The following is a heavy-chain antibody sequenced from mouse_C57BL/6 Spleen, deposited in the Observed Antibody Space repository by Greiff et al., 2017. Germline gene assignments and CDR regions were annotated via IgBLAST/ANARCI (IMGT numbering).Heavy chain of an antibody. J-gene: IGHJ1*03. CDR1: GFTFSDYG. V-gene: IGHV5-17*01. D-gene: IGHD2-2*01. CDR3: ARRGYYWYFDV. CDR2: IRSGSSTI. Sequence: EVHLVESGGGLVKPGGSLKLSCAASGFTFSDYGMHWFRQALEKGLEWVAYIRSGSSTIYYDDPVQGRFTISRDTAKNTLFQQMTSLRAEDTAMYYGARRGYYWYFDVWGTGTTGTVSS.